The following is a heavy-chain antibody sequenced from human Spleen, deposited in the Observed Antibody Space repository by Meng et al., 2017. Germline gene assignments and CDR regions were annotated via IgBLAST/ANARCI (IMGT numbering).Heavy chain of an antibody. J-gene: IGHJ4*02. Sequence: QPQLQESGPGLLKPSQTLSLTCTVSGGSISRIGYYWSWIRQHPGKGLEWVGYIYYTGNTDYNPSLNSRLTISVDMSKNQFSLKLSSVTAADTAVYYCARVLRSTRHFDYWGQGALVTVSS. CDR2: IYYTGNT. CDR1: GGSISRIGYY. V-gene: IGHV4-31*03. CDR3: ARVLRSTRHFDY.